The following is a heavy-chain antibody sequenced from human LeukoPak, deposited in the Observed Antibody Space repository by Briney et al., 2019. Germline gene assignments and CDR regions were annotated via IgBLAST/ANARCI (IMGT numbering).Heavy chain of an antibody. Sequence: SVKVSCKASGGTFSSYAIGWVRQAPGQGLEWMGRIIPILGIANYAQKFQGRVTITADKSTSTAYMGLSSLRSEDTAVYYCARVVDDSRSDYFDYWGQGTLVTVSS. J-gene: IGHJ4*02. D-gene: IGHD3-22*01. CDR3: ARVVDDSRSDYFDY. CDR1: GGTFSSYA. CDR2: IIPILGIA. V-gene: IGHV1-69*04.